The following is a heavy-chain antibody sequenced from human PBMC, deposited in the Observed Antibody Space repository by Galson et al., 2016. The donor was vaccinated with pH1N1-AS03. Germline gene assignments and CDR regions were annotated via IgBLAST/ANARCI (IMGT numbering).Heavy chain of an antibody. J-gene: IGHJ4*02. V-gene: IGHV3-7*03. CDR2: IKQDGSDK. D-gene: IGHD6-19*01. CDR3: TRAIALADSI. CDR1: GFTLSSYW. Sequence: SLRLSCAASGFTLSSYWMSWVRQAPGKGLEWVANIKQDGSDKYYVDSVKGRFTISRDNAKNSLYLQMNSLRAEDTAVYYCTRAIALADSIWGQGTLVTVSS.